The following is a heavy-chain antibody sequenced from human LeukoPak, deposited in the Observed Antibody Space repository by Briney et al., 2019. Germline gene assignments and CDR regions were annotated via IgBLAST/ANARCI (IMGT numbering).Heavy chain of an antibody. Sequence: GASVKVSCKASGYTFTSYAMHWVRQAPGQRLEWMGWINAGNGNTKYSQKFQGRVTITRDTSASTAYMELSSLRSEDTAVYYCARAHPYMVRGGWFDPWGQGTLVTVSS. CDR1: GYTFTSYA. CDR3: ARAHPYMVRGGWFDP. V-gene: IGHV1-3*01. J-gene: IGHJ5*02. D-gene: IGHD3-10*01. CDR2: INAGNGNT.